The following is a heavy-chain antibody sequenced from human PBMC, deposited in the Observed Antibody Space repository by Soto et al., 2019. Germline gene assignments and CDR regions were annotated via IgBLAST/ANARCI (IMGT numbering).Heavy chain of an antibody. Sequence: EVQLVESGGALFQPGGSLRLSCAASGFTFSVYWMHWVRQAPGKGLVWVSRIHNDESSTAYADSVKGRFTISRDNAKNTLYLQMNSLRAEDTAVYYCARGMRDYWGQGTLVTVSS. J-gene: IGHJ4*02. CDR1: GFTFSVYW. V-gene: IGHV3-74*01. CDR2: IHNDESST. CDR3: ARGMRDY. D-gene: IGHD2-8*01.